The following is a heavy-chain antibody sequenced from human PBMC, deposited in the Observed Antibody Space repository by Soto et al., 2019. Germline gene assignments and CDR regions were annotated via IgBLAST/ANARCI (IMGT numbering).Heavy chain of an antibody. CDR3: ARDIGGLYSYDTSEYYYYALDV. Sequence: PGGSLRLSCAASGFTFSSYWMTWVRQAPGKGLEWVANIHVYESEEHYVYSVKGRFTISRDNAKKTVYLQMNSLRVEDTAVYYCARDIGGLYSYDTSEYYYYALDVWGQGATVTVS. D-gene: IGHD5-18*01. J-gene: IGHJ3*01. CDR1: GFTFSSYW. V-gene: IGHV3-7*03. CDR2: IHVYESEE.